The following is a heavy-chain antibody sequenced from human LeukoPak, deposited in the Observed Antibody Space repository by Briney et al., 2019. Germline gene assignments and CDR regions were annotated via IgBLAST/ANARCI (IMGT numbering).Heavy chain of an antibody. CDR2: IGPSGGST. D-gene: IGHD5-24*01. J-gene: IGHJ5*02. CDR3: ARDNSVRDEAWWFNP. V-gene: IGHV1-46*01. Sequence: GESLKVSCKAFGYTFTGYWMHWVRQAPGQGPEWMGVIGPSGGSTIYAQKFKGRVTLTRDMSTSTDYLELSSLRSEDTAVYYCARDNSVRDEAWWFNPWGQGTLVTVSS. CDR1: GYTFTGYW.